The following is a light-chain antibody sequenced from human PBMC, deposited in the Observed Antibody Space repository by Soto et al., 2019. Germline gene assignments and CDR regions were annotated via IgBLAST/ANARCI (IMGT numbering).Light chain of an antibody. Sequence: EIVLTQSPGTLSLSPGERATLSCRASQSVSSTYLAWYQQKPGQAPMLLISGASIRATGVPDRFSGGGSGTDFTLAISRLEPEDSAVYYCQQYGASLHTFGQGTKLEIK. CDR1: QSVSSTY. V-gene: IGKV3-20*01. CDR3: QQYGASLHT. CDR2: GAS. J-gene: IGKJ2*01.